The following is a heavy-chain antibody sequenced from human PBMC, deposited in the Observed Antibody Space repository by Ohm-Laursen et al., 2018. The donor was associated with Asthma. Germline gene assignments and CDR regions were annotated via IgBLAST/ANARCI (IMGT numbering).Heavy chain of an antibody. J-gene: IGHJ6*02. Sequence: LSLTCAASGFTFSSYSMNWVRQAPGKGLEWVSSISSSSSYIYYADSVKGRFTISRDNAKNSLYLQMNSLRAEDTAVYYCARGEVPVYYYGLDDWGQGTTVTVSS. CDR3: ARGEVPVYYYGLDD. CDR2: ISSSSSYI. D-gene: IGHD4-11*01. CDR1: GFTFSSYS. V-gene: IGHV3-21*01.